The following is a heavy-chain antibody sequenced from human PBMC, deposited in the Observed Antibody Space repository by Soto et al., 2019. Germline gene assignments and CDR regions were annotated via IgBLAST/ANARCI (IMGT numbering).Heavy chain of an antibody. V-gene: IGHV1-2*02. J-gene: IGHJ6*02. Sequence: ASVKVSCKASGYTFTAYYIHWVRQAPGQGLEWMGWINPNSGGTHYAQKFRGRVTMTGDTSLSTAYMELTSLRSDDTAVYYCARTNIRGNYFYSLDVWGQGTKVTVSS. D-gene: IGHD3-16*01. CDR3: ARTNIRGNYFYSLDV. CDR2: INPNSGGT. CDR1: GYTFTAYY.